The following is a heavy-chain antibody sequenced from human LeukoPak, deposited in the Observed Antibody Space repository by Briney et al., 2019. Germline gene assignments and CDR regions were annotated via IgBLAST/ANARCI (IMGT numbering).Heavy chain of an antibody. D-gene: IGHD5-12*01. CDR1: RFTFEDYG. CDR2: LNWNGGST. CDR3: ARSMDSGYDSFDY. V-gene: IGHV3-20*04. Sequence: WGVLRLSCAASRFTFEDYGMTWVRQAPGKGLEWVAGLNWNGGSTGYADSVKGRFTISRDNAKNSLYLQMNSLRAEDTAFYFCARSMDSGYDSFDYWGQGTLVTVSS. J-gene: IGHJ4*02.